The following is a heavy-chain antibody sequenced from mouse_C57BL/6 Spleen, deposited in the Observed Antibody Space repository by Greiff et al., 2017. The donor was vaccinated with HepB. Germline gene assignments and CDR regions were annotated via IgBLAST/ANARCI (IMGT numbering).Heavy chain of an antibody. CDR1: GYTFTSYW. V-gene: IGHV1-61*01. J-gene: IGHJ4*01. CDR3: ARWNVYYAMDY. CDR2: IYPSDSET. Sequence: VQLQESGAELVRPGSSVKLSCKASGYTFTSYWMDWVKQRPGQGLEWIGNIYPSDSETHYNQKFKDKATLTVDKSSSTAYMQLSSLTSEDSAVYYCARWNVYYAMDYWGQGTSVTVSS.